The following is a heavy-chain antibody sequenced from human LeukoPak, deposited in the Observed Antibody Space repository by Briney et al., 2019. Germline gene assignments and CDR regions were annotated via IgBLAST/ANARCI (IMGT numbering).Heavy chain of an antibody. CDR2: ISSSSSTI. Sequence: GGSLRLSCAASGFTFSDYYMSWIRQAPGKGLEWVSYISSSSSTICYADSVKGRFTISRDNAKNSLYLQMNSLRAEDTAVYYCARGGVYYYDSSGYYHIDYWGQGTLVTVSS. D-gene: IGHD3-22*01. CDR3: ARGGVYYYDSSGYYHIDY. CDR1: GFTFSDYY. J-gene: IGHJ4*02. V-gene: IGHV3-11*04.